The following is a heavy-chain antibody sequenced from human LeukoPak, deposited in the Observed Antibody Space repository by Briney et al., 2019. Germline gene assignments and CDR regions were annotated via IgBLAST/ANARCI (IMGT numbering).Heavy chain of an antibody. CDR2: IYYSGST. Sequence: SETLSLTCTVSGGSISSYYWSWIRQPPGTGLERIGYIYYSGSTNYNPSLKSRVTISVDTSKNQFSLKLSSVTAADTAVYYCARGGYYGSGNDFRFDPWGQGTLVTVSS. CDR1: GGSISSYY. J-gene: IGHJ5*02. V-gene: IGHV4-59*01. D-gene: IGHD3-10*01. CDR3: ARGGYYGSGNDFRFDP.